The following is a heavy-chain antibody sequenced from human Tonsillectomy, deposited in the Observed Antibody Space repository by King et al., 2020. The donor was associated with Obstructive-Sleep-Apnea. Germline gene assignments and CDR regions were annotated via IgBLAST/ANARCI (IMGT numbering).Heavy chain of an antibody. D-gene: IGHD1-1*01. J-gene: IGHJ4*02. V-gene: IGHV3-15*01. CDR1: GFTFSNAW. CDR3: TTGNNWNDPGAN. Sequence: VQLVESGGGLVKPGGSLRLSCAASGFTFSNAWMSWVRQAPGKGLEWVGRIKSKTDGGTTDYAAPVNGRFTISRDDSKNMLYLQMNNLKTEDTAVYYCTTGNNWNDPGANWGQGTLVTVSS. CDR2: IKSKTDGGTT.